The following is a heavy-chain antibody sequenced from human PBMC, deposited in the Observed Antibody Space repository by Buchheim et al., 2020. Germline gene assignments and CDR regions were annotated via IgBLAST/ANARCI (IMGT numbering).Heavy chain of an antibody. CDR2: MSHRGSP. V-gene: IGHV4-34*01. CDR1: GGSFSAHY. D-gene: IGHD2-2*01. CDR3: ARGGLLVRYQDYMDV. J-gene: IGHJ6*03. Sequence: QVQLQQWGAGLLKPSETLSLTCGVSGGSFSAHYSSWIRQSPGKGLEWIGEMSHRGSPKYNPSPKSRVTITLDTSKNQFSLELRSVTAADTAVYYCARGGLLVRYQDYMDVWGKGTT.